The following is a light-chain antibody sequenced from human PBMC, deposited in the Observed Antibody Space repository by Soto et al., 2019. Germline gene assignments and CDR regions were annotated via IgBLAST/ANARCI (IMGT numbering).Light chain of an antibody. CDR2: DVS. Sequence: QSALTQPRSVSGSPGQSVTISCTGTSSDVGGYNYVSWYQQHPGKAPKLMIYDVSKRPSGVPDRFSGSKSGNTASLTISGLQAEDEADYYCCSCAGRYTYVFGAGTNLTVL. CDR1: SSDVGGYNY. J-gene: IGLJ1*01. V-gene: IGLV2-11*01. CDR3: CSCAGRYTYV.